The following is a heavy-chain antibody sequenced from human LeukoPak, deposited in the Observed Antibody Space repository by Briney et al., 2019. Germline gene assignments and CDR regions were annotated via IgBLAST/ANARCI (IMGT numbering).Heavy chain of an antibody. CDR2: IYYSGST. J-gene: IGHJ4*02. Sequence: PSETLSLTCTVSGGSISSSSYSWGWIRQPPGKGLKWIGSIYYSGSTYYNPSLKSRVTISVDTSKNQFSLKLSSVTAADTAVYYCAVVVVAATYFDYWGQGTLVTVSS. CDR1: GGSISSSSYS. V-gene: IGHV4-39*01. D-gene: IGHD2-15*01. CDR3: AVVVVAATYFDY.